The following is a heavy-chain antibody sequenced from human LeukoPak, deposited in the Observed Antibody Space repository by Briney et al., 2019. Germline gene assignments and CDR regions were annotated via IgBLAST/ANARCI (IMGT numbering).Heavy chain of an antibody. J-gene: IGHJ5*02. D-gene: IGHD6-13*01. CDR1: GYTFTGYY. V-gene: IGHV1-2*02. CDR2: INPNSGGT. Sequence: ASVKVSCKASGYTFTGYYINWVRQAPGQGLEWMGWINPNSGGTNYAQKFQGRVTMTRDTSISTAYMELSRLRSDDTAVYYCARAPKYSSSWYRWEFRFDPWGQATLVTVSS. CDR3: ARAPKYSSSWYRWEFRFDP.